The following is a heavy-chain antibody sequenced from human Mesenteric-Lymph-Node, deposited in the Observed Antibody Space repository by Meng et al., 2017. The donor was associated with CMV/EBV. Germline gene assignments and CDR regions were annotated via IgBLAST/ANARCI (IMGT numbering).Heavy chain of an antibody. J-gene: IGHJ4*02. CDR2: VFSNDAN. CDR3: ARMNSVGSGWYVYDV. D-gene: IGHD6-19*01. CDR1: GFSLGNPRVG. V-gene: IGHV2-26*02. Sequence: SGPTLVKPTETLTLTCTVSGFSLGNPRVGLTWFRQPPGKAPEWLAHVFSNDANLYRSSLKTRLTISKDTSKSQVVLTMTYLDPVDTGTYYCARMNSVGSGWYVYDVWGQGTLVTVSS.